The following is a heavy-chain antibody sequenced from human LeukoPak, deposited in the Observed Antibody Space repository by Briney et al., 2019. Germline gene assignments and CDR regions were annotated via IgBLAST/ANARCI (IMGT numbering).Heavy chain of an antibody. CDR3: ARSRGYSYGTTFLDY. CDR2: IYYSGST. J-gene: IGHJ4*02. V-gene: IGHV4-39*01. Sequence: SETLSLTCTVSGVSISSSSYYWGWIRQPPGKGLEWIGSIYYSGSTYYNPSLKSRVTISVDTSKNQFSLKLSSVTAADTAVYYCARSRGYSYGTTFLDYWGQGTLVTVSS. D-gene: IGHD5-18*01. CDR1: GVSISSSSYY.